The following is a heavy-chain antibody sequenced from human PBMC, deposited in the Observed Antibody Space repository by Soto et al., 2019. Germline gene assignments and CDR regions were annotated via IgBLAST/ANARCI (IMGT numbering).Heavy chain of an antibody. CDR1: GFSFSSYW. V-gene: IGHV3-74*01. Sequence: EVQLVGSGGGLVQRGGSLRLSCASSGFSFSSYWMHWVRQDPGKGLVWVSRINRDGSTTAYADSVKGRFIISRDNAKNTVYLQMNSLRAEDTAVYYCARDYDFWSSYPSVYFDYWGQGNLVTVSS. J-gene: IGHJ4*02. CDR2: INRDGSTT. D-gene: IGHD3-3*01. CDR3: ARDYDFWSSYPSVYFDY.